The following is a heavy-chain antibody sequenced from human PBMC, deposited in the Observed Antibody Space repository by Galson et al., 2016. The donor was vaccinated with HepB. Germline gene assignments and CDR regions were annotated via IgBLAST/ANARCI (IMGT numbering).Heavy chain of an antibody. CDR3: ARDFWTGSSYYMDV. D-gene: IGHD3/OR15-3a*01. CDR2: IYSGGST. CDR1: GFTVSSNY. J-gene: IGHJ6*03. Sequence: SLRLSCAASGFTVSSNYMTWVRQAPGKGLEWVSIIYSGGSTYYADSVKGRFTISRDNSKNTLYLQMNSLRAEDTAVYYCARDFWTGSSYYMDVWGKGTTVTVSS. V-gene: IGHV3-53*01.